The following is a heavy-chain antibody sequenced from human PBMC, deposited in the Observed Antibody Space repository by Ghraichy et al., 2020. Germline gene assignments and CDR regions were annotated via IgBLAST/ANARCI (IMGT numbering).Heavy chain of an antibody. CDR2: ISSSSSTI. D-gene: IGHD3-3*01. Sequence: GESLNISCAASGFTFSSYSMNWVRQAPGKGLEWVSYISSSSSTIYYADSVKGRFTISRDNAKNSLYLQMNSLRDEDTAVYYCAANPPGLGDFWSGYYGYWGQGTLVTVSS. CDR1: GFTFSSYS. V-gene: IGHV3-48*02. J-gene: IGHJ4*02. CDR3: AANPPGLGDFWSGYYGY.